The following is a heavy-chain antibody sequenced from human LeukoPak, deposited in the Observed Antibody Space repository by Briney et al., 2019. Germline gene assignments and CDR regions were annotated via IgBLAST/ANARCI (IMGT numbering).Heavy chain of an antibody. CDR2: IYYSGST. J-gene: IGHJ6*03. D-gene: IGHD1-26*01. V-gene: IGHV4-59*01. CDR1: GGSISSYY. CDR3: ARDSGSYRVWYYYYYMDV. Sequence: PSETLSLTCTVSGGSISSYYWSWIRQPPGKGLEWIGYIYYSGSTNYNPSLKSRVTISVDTSKNQFSLKLSSVTAADTAVYYCARDSGSYRVWYYYYYMDVWGKGTTVTVSS.